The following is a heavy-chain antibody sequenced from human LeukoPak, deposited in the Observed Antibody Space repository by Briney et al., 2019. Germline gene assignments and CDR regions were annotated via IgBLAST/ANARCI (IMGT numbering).Heavy chain of an antibody. V-gene: IGHV7-4-1*02. CDR2: INTNTGNP. J-gene: IGHJ4*02. D-gene: IGHD4-17*01. CDR1: GYTFTSYA. CDR3: ARVGPLNGDYPDY. Sequence: ASVKVSCKTSGYTFTSYAMNWLRQAPGQGLEWMGWINTNTGNPTYAQGFTGRFVFSLDTSVGTAYLQISSLKAEDTAVYYCARVGPLNGDYPDYWGQGTLVTVSS.